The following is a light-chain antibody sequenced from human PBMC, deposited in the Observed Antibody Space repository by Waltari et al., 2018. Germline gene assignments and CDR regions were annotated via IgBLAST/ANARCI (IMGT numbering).Light chain of an antibody. CDR3: QKWKSAPFT. Sequence: DIQMTQSPSSLSAFVGDRVTITCRASQDINTYLAWYQQKPVKLPVLLIHSASTLQSGVPSRFSGSGSGTDFTLTISGLQPEDVATYFCQKWKSAPFTFGPGTKVDL. CDR1: QDINTY. V-gene: IGKV1-27*01. CDR2: SAS. J-gene: IGKJ3*01.